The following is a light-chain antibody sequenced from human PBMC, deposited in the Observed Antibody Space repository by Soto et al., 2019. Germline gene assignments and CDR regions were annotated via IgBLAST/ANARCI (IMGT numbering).Light chain of an antibody. CDR2: KAS. CDR3: QQHANWPLT. V-gene: IGKV3-11*01. Sequence: EIVLTQSPSTLSSSPGERATLSCRASQSVGNNLAWYQQKPGKAPSLLIYKASTMATGIPARLSGSGSGTDVTLTISSLQPEDCAVYYCQQHANWPLTFGGGTKVEIK. J-gene: IGKJ4*01. CDR1: QSVGNN.